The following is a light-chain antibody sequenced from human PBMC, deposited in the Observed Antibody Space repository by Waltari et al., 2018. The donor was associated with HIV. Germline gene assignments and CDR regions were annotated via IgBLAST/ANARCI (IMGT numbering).Light chain of an antibody. J-gene: IGLJ2*01. CDR3: QAWDSSTVV. CDR1: KLGDKY. V-gene: IGLV3-1*01. Sequence: SYEVTQPPSVSVSPGQTASITCSGHKLGDKYACWYQQKPGQSPVMVIYQDNKRPSGIPERFSGSNSGNTATLTISGTQAMDEADYYCQAWDSSTVVFGGGTKLTVL. CDR2: QDN.